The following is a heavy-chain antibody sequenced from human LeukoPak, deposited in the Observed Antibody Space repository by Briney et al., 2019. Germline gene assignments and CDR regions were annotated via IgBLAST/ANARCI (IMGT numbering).Heavy chain of an antibody. J-gene: IGHJ6*02. CDR3: AKVGASSGYSIGLYYYYGMDV. CDR2: ISGSGGST. D-gene: IGHD3-22*01. Sequence: GGSLRLSCAASGFTFNTFNMNWVRQAPGKGLEWVSAISGSGGSTYYADSVKGRFTISRDNSKNTLYLQMNSLRAADTAVYYCAKVGASSGYSIGLYYYYGMDVWGQGTTVTVSS. CDR1: GFTFNTFN. V-gene: IGHV3-23*01.